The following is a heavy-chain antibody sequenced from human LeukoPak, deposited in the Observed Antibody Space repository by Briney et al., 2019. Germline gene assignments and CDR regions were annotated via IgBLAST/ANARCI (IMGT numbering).Heavy chain of an antibody. D-gene: IGHD3-10*01. CDR2: IYYSGST. V-gene: IGHV4-59*01. Sequence: TSETLSLTCTVSGGSISSYYWSWIRQPSGKGLEWIGYIYYSGSTNYNPSLKSRVTISVDTSKNQFSLKLSSVTAADTAVYYCARWNYYGSGSWYYFDYWGQGTLVTVSS. CDR3: ARWNYYGSGSWYYFDY. CDR1: GGSISSYY. J-gene: IGHJ4*02.